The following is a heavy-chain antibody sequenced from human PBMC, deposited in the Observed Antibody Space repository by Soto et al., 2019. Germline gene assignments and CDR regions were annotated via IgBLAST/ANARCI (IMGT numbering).Heavy chain of an antibody. CDR3: ARESSVYYYGGSAFDI. CDR1: GFTFSSYW. Sequence: EVQLVESGGGLVQPGGSLRLSCAASGFTFSSYWMSWVRQAPGKGLEWVANIKQDGSEKYYVDSVKGRFTISRDNAKNSLYLQMNSLRAEDTAVYYCARESSVYYYGGSAFDIWGQGTMVTVSS. CDR2: IKQDGSEK. V-gene: IGHV3-7*01. J-gene: IGHJ3*02. D-gene: IGHD3-10*01.